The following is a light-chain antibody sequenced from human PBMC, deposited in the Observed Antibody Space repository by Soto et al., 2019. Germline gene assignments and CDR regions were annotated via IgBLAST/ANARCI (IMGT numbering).Light chain of an antibody. CDR1: SSDVGAYDY. Sequence: QSALTQPASVSGSPGQSITIRCTGTSSDVGAYDYVCWYQQYPGKVPKLIIYAVTSRPSGVSNRFSGSKSANTASLSISGLQAEDEADYYCSSYTTMSTVVFGGGTKLTVL. CDR3: SSYTTMSTVV. J-gene: IGLJ2*01. V-gene: IGLV2-14*03. CDR2: AVT.